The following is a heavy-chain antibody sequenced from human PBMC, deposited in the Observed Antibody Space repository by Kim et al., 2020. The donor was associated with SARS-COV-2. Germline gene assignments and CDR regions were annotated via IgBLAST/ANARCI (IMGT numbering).Heavy chain of an antibody. CDR2: ISSSSSYI. CDR1: GFTFSSYS. Sequence: GGSLRLSCAASGFTFSSYSMNWVRQAPGKGLEWVSSISSSSSYIYYADSVKGRFTISRDNAKNSLYLQMNSLRAEDTAVYYCARDWAGLAVAGTGMYNWFDPWGQGTLVTVSS. D-gene: IGHD6-19*01. CDR3: ARDWAGLAVAGTGMYNWFDP. J-gene: IGHJ5*02. V-gene: IGHV3-21*01.